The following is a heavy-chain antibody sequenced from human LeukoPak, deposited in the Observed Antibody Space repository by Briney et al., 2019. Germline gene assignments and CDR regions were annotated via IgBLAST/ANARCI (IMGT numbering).Heavy chain of an antibody. J-gene: IGHJ4*02. CDR3: VKGDINSRNWYGAYPFDA. V-gene: IGHV3-20*04. Sequence: GGSLRLSCAASGFTFDDYGMTWVRQAPGKGLEWVSGINYNGGSRSYEDSVKGRFTISRDNAKNSLYLQMNSLRDADTALYYCVKGDINSRNWYGAYPFDAWGQGTLVTVSS. CDR2: INYNGGSR. D-gene: IGHD6-13*01. CDR1: GFTFDDYG.